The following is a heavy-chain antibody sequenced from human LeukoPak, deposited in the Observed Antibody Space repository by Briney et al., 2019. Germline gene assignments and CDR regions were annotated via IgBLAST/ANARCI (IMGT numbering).Heavy chain of an antibody. CDR3: ARDISFRGVGGNWFDP. V-gene: IGHV4-4*07. Sequence: SETLSLTCAVYGGSFSGYYWSWIRQPAGKGLEWIGRIYTSGSTNYNPSLKSRVTMSVDTSKNQFSLKLSSVTAADTAVYYCARDISFRGVGGNWFDPWGQGTLVTVSS. CDR2: IYTSGST. D-gene: IGHD3-10*01. J-gene: IGHJ5*02. CDR1: GGSFSGYY.